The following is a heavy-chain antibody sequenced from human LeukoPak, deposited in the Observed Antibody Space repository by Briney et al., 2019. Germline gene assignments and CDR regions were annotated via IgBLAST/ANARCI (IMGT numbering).Heavy chain of an antibody. CDR1: GFTFSSYA. V-gene: IGHV3-23*01. J-gene: IGHJ4*02. D-gene: IGHD6-13*01. Sequence: PGGSLRLSCAASGFTFSSYAMTWVRQAPGKGLEWVSAIRGSGGSTYYVDSVKGRFTISRDNCKNTLYLQLNSLRAEDTAVYYCAKQSGLSSSQRDYFDYWGQGTLVTVSS. CDR2: IRGSGGST. CDR3: AKQSGLSSSQRDYFDY.